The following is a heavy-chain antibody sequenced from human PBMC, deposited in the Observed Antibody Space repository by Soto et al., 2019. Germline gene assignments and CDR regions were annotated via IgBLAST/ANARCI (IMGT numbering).Heavy chain of an antibody. Sequence: QAQLVESGGGVVQPGTSLRISCEVSGFTFSSFGMNWIRQAPGKGLEWVAFISYDGSDKYYGDSVKGRFTISRDNSKDTLYLQMNSLGVEDTALYYCSYDTFGDKDFWGQGTPVTVSS. D-gene: IGHD3-9*01. V-gene: IGHV3-33*05. CDR3: SYDTFGDKDF. CDR1: GFTFSSFG. J-gene: IGHJ4*02. CDR2: ISYDGSDK.